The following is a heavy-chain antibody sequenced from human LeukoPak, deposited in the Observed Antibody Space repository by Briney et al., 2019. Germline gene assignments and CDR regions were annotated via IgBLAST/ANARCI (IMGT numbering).Heavy chain of an antibody. CDR2: IKSKGDGETK. J-gene: IGHJ4*02. Sequence: GGSLRLSCAASGFTFTNAWMTWVRQAPGKGLEGVGRIKSKGDGETKDYAAPVKGRFSMSRDDSKATMYLQMYSLEAEDTAVYYCTTDLGLTMIRGVIVYWGQGALVTVSS. CDR3: TTDLGLTMIRGVIVY. V-gene: IGHV3-15*01. D-gene: IGHD3-10*01. CDR1: GFTFTNAW.